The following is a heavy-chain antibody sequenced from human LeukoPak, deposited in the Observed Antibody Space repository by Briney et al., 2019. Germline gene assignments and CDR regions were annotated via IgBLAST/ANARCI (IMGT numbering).Heavy chain of an antibody. CDR1: GFSLSTSGMR. J-gene: IGHJ3*02. CDR2: IDWGDDK. D-gene: IGHD3-9*01. CDR3: ARGNYDILTGYSDAFDI. Sequence: SGPTLVNPTQTLTLTCTFSGFSLSTSGMRVSWIRQPPGKALEWLARIDWGDDKFYSTSLKTRLTISKDTSKNQVVLTMTNMDPVDTATYYCARGNYDILTGYSDAFDIWGQGTMVTVSS. V-gene: IGHV2-70*04.